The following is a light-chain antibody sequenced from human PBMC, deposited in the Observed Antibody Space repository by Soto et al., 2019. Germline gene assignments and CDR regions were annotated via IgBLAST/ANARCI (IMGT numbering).Light chain of an antibody. CDR2: EVS. J-gene: IGLJ2*01. Sequence: QSVLSQPPSASGSPGHSVTISCTGTSSDVGGYNYVSWYQQHPGKAPKLMIYEVSKRPSGVPDRFSGSKSGNTASLTVSGLQAEDEPDYYCSSYAGSNNLVFGGGTK. CDR3: SSYAGSNNLV. V-gene: IGLV2-8*01. CDR1: SSDVGGYNY.